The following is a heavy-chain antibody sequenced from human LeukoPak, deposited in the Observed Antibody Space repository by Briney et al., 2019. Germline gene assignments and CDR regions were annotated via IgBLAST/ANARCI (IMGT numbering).Heavy chain of an antibody. D-gene: IGHD3-22*01. CDR3: AKLYSSGYSTHLFDY. Sequence: GGSLRLSCAASGFTFDDYAMHWVRQAPGKGLEWVSGISWNSGSIGYADSVKGRFTISRNNAKNPLYLQMNSLRAEDTALYYCAKLYSSGYSTHLFDYWGQGTLVTVSS. CDR2: ISWNSGSI. V-gene: IGHV3-9*01. CDR1: GFTFDDYA. J-gene: IGHJ4*02.